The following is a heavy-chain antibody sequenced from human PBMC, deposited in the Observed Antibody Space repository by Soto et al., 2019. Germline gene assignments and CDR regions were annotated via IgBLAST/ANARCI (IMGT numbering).Heavy chain of an antibody. CDR1: GFTVSNNY. CDR3: ATQPGGGGY. D-gene: IGHD3-10*01. CDR2: IYSGGYT. V-gene: IGHV3-53*01. J-gene: IGHJ4*02. Sequence: EVQLVESGGGLIQPGGSLRLSCAVSGFTVSNNYMSWVRQAPGKGLEGVSVIYSGGYTAYGDSVKGRFTISRDNSKKPLILQINSRGADDPAVVLWATQPGGGGYWGQGTLVTVSS.